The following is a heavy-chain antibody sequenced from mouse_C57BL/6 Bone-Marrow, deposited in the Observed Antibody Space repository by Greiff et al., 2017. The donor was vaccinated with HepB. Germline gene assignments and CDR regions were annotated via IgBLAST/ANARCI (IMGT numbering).Heavy chain of an antibody. CDR3: ARNPAYYSNYVGAMDY. J-gene: IGHJ4*01. V-gene: IGHV1-64*01. CDR2: IHPNSGST. CDR1: GYTFTSYW. Sequence: VKLQESGAELVKPGASVKLSCKASGYTFTSYWMHWVKQRPGQGLEWIGMIHPNSGSTNYNEKFKSTATLTVDKSSSTAYMQLSSLTSEDSAVYYCARNPAYYSNYVGAMDYWGQGTSVTVSS. D-gene: IGHD2-5*01.